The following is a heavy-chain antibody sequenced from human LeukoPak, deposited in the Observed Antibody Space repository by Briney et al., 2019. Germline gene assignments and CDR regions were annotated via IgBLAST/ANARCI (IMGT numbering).Heavy chain of an antibody. CDR1: GYTFTGYY. CDR3: ARGPRLAARENWFDP. J-gene: IGHJ5*02. D-gene: IGHD6-25*01. V-gene: IGHV1-2*06. CDR2: INPNSGGT. Sequence: ASVKVSCKASGYTFTGYYMHWVRQAPGQGLEWMGRINPNSGGTNYAQKFQGRVTMTRDTSISTAYMQLSRLRSDYTAVYDCARGPRLAARENWFDPWGQGTLVTVSS.